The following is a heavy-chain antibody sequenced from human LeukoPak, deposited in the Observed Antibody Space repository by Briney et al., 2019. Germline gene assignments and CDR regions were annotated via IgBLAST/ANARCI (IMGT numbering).Heavy chain of an antibody. CDR3: ARGGQSKYDSSGYLNYFDY. CDR1: GFTFSSYV. Sequence: GGSLRLSCAAPGFTFSSYVMYWVRQAPGKGLEYVSSISSNGGSTYYANSVKGRFTISRDNSKNTLYLRMGSLRAEDMAVYYCARGGQSKYDSSGYLNYFDYWGQGTLVTVSS. J-gene: IGHJ4*02. CDR2: ISSNGGST. D-gene: IGHD3-22*01. V-gene: IGHV3-64*01.